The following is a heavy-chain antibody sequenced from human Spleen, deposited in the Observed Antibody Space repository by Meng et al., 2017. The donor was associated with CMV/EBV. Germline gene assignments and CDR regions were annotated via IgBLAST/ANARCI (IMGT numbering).Heavy chain of an antibody. CDR2: INHSGST. Sequence: SETLSLTCAVYGGSFSGYYWSWIRQPPGKGLEWIREINHSGSTNYNPSLKSRVTISVDTSKNQFSLKLSSVTAADTAVYYCARSFGSSWYLGLWGQGTLVTVSS. J-gene: IGHJ4*02. CDR3: ARSFGSSWYLGL. CDR1: GGSFSGYY. D-gene: IGHD6-13*01. V-gene: IGHV4-34*01.